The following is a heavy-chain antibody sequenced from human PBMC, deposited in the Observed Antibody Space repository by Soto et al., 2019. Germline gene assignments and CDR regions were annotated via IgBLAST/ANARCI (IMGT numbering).Heavy chain of an antibody. CDR1: GGTFSSYS. V-gene: IGHV1-69*12. CDR2: ITPLYDTK. CDR3: ARGGTLKTFDP. D-gene: IGHD3-16*01. J-gene: IGHJ5*02. Sequence: QVQLVQSGPEVKEPGSSVKVSCKTSGGTFSSYSLNWVRQAPGQGLEWMGVITPLYDTKNYAQRFRGRVTFTADESTSTVYMELTGATSADTAVYFCARGGTLKTFDPWGQGTLVTVSS.